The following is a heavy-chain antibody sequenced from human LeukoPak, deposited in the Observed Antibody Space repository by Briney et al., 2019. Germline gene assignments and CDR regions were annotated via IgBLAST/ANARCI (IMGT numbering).Heavy chain of an antibody. CDR3: ARVGGRGSIGGDC. CDR1: GFAFSTYW. Sequence: PGGSLRLSCAASGFAFSTYWMHWVRQAPGKGLVWVSRIKSDGSSTTYADLVKGRFTVSRDNAKNTLYLEMSSLRAEDTATYFCARVGGRGSIGGDCWGQGTLVTVSS. CDR2: IKSDGSST. J-gene: IGHJ4*02. V-gene: IGHV3-74*03. D-gene: IGHD3-10*01.